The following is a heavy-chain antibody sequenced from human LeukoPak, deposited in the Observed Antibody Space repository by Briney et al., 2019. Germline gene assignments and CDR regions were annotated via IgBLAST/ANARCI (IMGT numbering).Heavy chain of an antibody. D-gene: IGHD4-17*01. CDR1: GGSISSGSYY. CDR2: IYTSGST. Sequence: SETLSLTCTVSGGSISSGSYYWSWIRQPAGKGLEWIGRIYTSGSTNYNPSLRSRVTISLDTSKNQFSLKLSSVTAADTAVYYCANSIDFDYGDYYFDYWGQGALVTISS. V-gene: IGHV4-61*02. CDR3: ANSIDFDYGDYYFDY. J-gene: IGHJ4*02.